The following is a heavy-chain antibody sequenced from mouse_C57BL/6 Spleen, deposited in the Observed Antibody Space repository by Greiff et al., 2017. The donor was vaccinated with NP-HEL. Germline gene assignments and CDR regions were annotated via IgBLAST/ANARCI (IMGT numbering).Heavy chain of an antibody. CDR1: GFTFSSYA. CDR2: ISDGGSYT. Sequence: DVKLVESGGGLVKPGGSLKLSCAASGFTFSSYAMSWVRQTPEKRLEWVATISDGGSYTYYPDNVKGRFTISRDNAKNNLYLQMSHLKSEDTAMYYCASTPFAYWGQGTLVTVSA. J-gene: IGHJ3*01. V-gene: IGHV5-4*03. CDR3: ASTPFAY.